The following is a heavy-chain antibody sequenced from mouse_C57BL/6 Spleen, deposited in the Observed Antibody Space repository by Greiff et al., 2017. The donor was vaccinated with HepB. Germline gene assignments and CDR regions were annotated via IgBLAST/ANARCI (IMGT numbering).Heavy chain of an antibody. D-gene: IGHD5-5*01. CDR1: GFTFSSYA. J-gene: IGHJ4*01. Sequence: EVQLVESGGGLVKPGGSLKLSCAASGFTFSSYAMSWVRQTPEKRLEWVATISDGGSYTYYPDNVKGRFTISRDNAKNNLYLQMSHLKSEDTAMYYCARDLYLYAMDYWGQGTSVTVSS. CDR3: ARDLYLYAMDY. V-gene: IGHV5-4*01. CDR2: ISDGGSYT.